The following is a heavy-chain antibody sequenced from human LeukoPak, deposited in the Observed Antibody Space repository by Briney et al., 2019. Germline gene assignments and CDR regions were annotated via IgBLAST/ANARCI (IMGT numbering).Heavy chain of an antibody. V-gene: IGHV1-8*02. CDR2: MNPNSGNT. D-gene: IGHD2-15*01. Sequence: ASVKVSCKASGYTFTGYYMHWVRQAPGQGLEWMGWMNPNSGNTGYAQKFQDRVTMTRNTSISTAYMELSSLRSEDTAVYYCARGFRTVVVAAVYYFDYWGQGTLVTVSA. CDR3: ARGFRTVVVAAVYYFDY. CDR1: GYTFTGYY. J-gene: IGHJ4*02.